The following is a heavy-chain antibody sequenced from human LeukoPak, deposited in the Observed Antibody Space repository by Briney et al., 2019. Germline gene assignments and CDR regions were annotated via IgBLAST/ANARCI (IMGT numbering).Heavy chain of an antibody. CDR3: AGSETYYYDSSGYYFDY. CDR2: ISAYNGNT. Sequence: ASVKVSCKASGYTFTSYGISWVRQAPGQGLEWMGWISAYNGNTNYAQKLQGRVTMTTDTSTSTAYMELRSLRSDDTAVYYCAGSETYYYDSSGYYFDYWGQGTLVTVSS. D-gene: IGHD3-22*01. CDR1: GYTFTSYG. J-gene: IGHJ4*02. V-gene: IGHV1-18*01.